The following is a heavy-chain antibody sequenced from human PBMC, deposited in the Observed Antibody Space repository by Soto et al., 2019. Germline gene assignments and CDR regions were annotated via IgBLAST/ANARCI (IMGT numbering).Heavy chain of an antibody. CDR3: AREVQIHTPAFVF. J-gene: IGHJ4*02. Sequence: QVQLVQSGAEMKKPGSSVKVSCQSSGGTFNTYAMNWVRQAPGQGPEWMGDISPMFGAANYAPKFQGRVTITADESTGTSYMQLSSLKSEDTALYFCAREVQIHTPAFVFWGQGTLVTVSS. CDR2: ISPMFGAA. D-gene: IGHD2-21*01. CDR1: GGTFNTYA. V-gene: IGHV1-69*19.